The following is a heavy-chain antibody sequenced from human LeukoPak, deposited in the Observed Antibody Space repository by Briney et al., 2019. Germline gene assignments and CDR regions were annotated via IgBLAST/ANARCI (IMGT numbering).Heavy chain of an antibody. Sequence: GGSLRLSCAASGFTFSSYAMSWVRQAPGKGLEWVSAIRGSGGSTYYADSVKGRFTISRDNAKNTLYLQMNSLRAEDPAVSYCAKDFTTWFGELSPRWYYYGMDVWGQGTTVTVSS. J-gene: IGHJ6*02. CDR2: IRGSGGST. V-gene: IGHV3-23*01. CDR1: GFTFSSYA. D-gene: IGHD3-10*01. CDR3: AKDFTTWFGELSPRWYYYGMDV.